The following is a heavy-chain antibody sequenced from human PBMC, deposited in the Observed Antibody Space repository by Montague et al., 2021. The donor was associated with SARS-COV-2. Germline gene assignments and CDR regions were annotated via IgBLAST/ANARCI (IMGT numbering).Heavy chain of an antibody. CDR3: ARRTYDILTGYDYGRDV. J-gene: IGHJ6*02. D-gene: IGHD3-9*01. Sequence: PALVKLTQTLTLTCTFSGFSLSTSGMCVSWIRQPPGKALEWLARIDWDDDKYYSTSLKTRLTISKDTSKNQVVLTMTNMDPVDTATYYCARRTYDILTGYDYGRDVWGQGTTVTVSS. V-gene: IGHV2-70*11. CDR2: IDWDDDK. CDR1: GFSLSTSGMC.